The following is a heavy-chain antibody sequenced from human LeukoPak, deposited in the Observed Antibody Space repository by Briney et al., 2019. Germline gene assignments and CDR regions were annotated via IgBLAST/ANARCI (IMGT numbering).Heavy chain of an antibody. V-gene: IGHV3-30*18. Sequence: GGSLRLSCAVSGFTFSNSDMHWVRQGPGKGLEWVAFISYDGSNKYYADSVKGRFTISRDNSENTLYLQMNSLRAEDTAVYYCAKDLSGYCSSTSCHYFDYWGQGTLVTVSS. CDR1: GFTFSNSD. CDR3: AKDLSGYCSSTSCHYFDY. CDR2: ISYDGSNK. J-gene: IGHJ4*02. D-gene: IGHD2-2*01.